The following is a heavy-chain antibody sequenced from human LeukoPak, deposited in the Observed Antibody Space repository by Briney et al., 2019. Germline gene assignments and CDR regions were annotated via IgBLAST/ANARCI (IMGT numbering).Heavy chain of an antibody. J-gene: IGHJ4*02. D-gene: IGHD2-21*01. V-gene: IGHV3-74*01. CDR3: ARVRSYGDSFYCDY. Sequence: GSLRLSCVDSEFTLSSYWVHWVRQPPGKGLVWVARINPDGGITNYADSVRGRFTISRDNAKNSLYLQMNSLRVEDTAVYYCARVRSYGDSFYCDYWGQGTLVTVSS. CDR1: EFTLSSYW. CDR2: INPDGGIT.